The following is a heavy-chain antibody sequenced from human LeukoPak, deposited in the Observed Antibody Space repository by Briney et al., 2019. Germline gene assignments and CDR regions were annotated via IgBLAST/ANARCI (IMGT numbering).Heavy chain of an antibody. CDR1: GGSISGYY. CDR3: ARYYCSSGGTCYHFDY. Sequence: SETLSLTCTVSGGSISGYYWSWIRQPPGKGLEWIGYLHYSGRTNYNPSLKSRVDISGDTSKNQFSLRLSSVTAADTAVYYCARYYCSSGGTCYHFDYWGQGALVTASS. CDR2: LHYSGRT. J-gene: IGHJ4*02. V-gene: IGHV4-59*01. D-gene: IGHD2-15*01.